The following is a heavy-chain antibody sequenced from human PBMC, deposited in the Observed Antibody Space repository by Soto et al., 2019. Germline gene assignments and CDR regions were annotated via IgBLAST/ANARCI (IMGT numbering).Heavy chain of an antibody. Sequence: PSETLSLTCAVSGYSISSGYYWGWIRQPPGKGLEWIGSIYHSGSTYYNPSLKSRVTISVDTSKNQFSLKLSSVTAADTAVYYCARQLGGSSSPHWFDPWGQGTLVTVSS. J-gene: IGHJ5*02. CDR2: IYHSGST. CDR3: ARQLGGSSSPHWFDP. V-gene: IGHV4-38-2*01. CDR1: GYSISSGYY. D-gene: IGHD6-6*01.